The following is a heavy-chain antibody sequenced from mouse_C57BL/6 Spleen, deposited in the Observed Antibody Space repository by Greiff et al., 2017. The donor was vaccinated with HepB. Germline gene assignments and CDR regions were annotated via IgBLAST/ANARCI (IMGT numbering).Heavy chain of an antibody. CDR1: GYAFTNYL. Sequence: QVHVKQSGAELVRPGTSVKVSCKASGYAFTNYLIEWVKQRPGQGLESIGVINPGSGGTNYNEKFKGKATLTADKSSSTAYMQLSSLTSEDSAVYFCARFRDDAYYFDYWGQGTTLTVSS. J-gene: IGHJ2*01. CDR2: INPGSGGT. V-gene: IGHV1-54*01. CDR3: ARFRDDAYYFDY. D-gene: IGHD2-14*01.